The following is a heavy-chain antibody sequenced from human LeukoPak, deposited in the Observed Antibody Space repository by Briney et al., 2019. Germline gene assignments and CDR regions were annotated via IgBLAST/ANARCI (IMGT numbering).Heavy chain of an antibody. D-gene: IGHD5-18*01. J-gene: IGHJ4*02. V-gene: IGHV3-30*03. CDR2: ISHDGSNK. CDR3: ARDLLIGTAMVTKLGIFDY. Sequence: GGSLRLSCAASGFTFSSYGMHWVRQAPGKGLEWVAVISHDGSNKYYADSVKGRFTISRDNSKNTLYLQMNSLRAEDTAVYYCARDLLIGTAMVTKLGIFDYWGQGTLVTVSS. CDR1: GFTFSSYG.